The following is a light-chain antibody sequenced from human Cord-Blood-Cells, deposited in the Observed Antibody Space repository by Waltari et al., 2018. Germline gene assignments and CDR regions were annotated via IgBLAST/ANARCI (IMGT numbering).Light chain of an antibody. Sequence: QSALTQPRSVSGSPGQSVTISCTGTSSDVRGYNYVLWYQQHPGKAPKLMIYDVSNRPSGVPDRFSGSKSGNTASLTISGLQAEDEADYYCCSYAGSYTYVFGTGTKVTVL. CDR3: CSYAGSYTYV. CDR1: SSDVRGYNY. CDR2: DVS. J-gene: IGLJ1*01. V-gene: IGLV2-11*01.